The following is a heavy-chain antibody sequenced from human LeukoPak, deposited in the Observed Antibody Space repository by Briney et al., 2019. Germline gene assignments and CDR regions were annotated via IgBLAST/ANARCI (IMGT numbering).Heavy chain of an antibody. J-gene: IGHJ6*02. CDR2: INHSGST. V-gene: IGHV4-34*01. Sequence: PSETLSLTCAVYGGSFSGYYWSWIRQPPGKGLEWIGEINHSGSTNYNPSLKSRVTMSVDTSKNQFSLRLTSVTAADTAVYYCARGRGGYYYYGMDVWGQGTTVTVSS. D-gene: IGHD2-15*01. CDR1: GGSFSGYY. CDR3: ARGRGGYYYYGMDV.